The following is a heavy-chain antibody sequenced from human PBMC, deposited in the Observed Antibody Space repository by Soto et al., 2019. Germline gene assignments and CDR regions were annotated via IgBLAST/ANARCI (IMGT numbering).Heavy chain of an antibody. D-gene: IGHD3-3*01. CDR3: ARNTRLRFLEWLLLFDY. V-gene: IGHV3-21*01. CDR1: GFTFSSYS. Sequence: GVSLRLSCAASGFTFSSYSMNWVRQAPGKGLEWVSSISSSSYIYYADSVKGRFTISRDNAKNSLYLQMNSLRAEDTAVYYCARNTRLRFLEWLLLFDYWGQGTLVTVSS. J-gene: IGHJ4*02. CDR2: ISSSSYI.